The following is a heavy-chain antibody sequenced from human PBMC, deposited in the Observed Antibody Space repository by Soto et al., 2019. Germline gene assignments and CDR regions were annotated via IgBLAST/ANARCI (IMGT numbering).Heavy chain of an antibody. J-gene: IGHJ4*02. CDR2: ISWNSGGI. CDR3: AKGTSFRITVTSSYFDY. V-gene: IGHV3-9*01. CDR1: GFTFGDYA. D-gene: IGHD4-17*01. Sequence: ALRLSCAASGFTFGDYAMHWVRQAPGKGLEWVSGISWNSGGIGYADSVKGRFTISRDNAKNSLYLQMNGLRAEDTALYYCAKGTSFRITVTSSYFDYWGQGTLVTVSS.